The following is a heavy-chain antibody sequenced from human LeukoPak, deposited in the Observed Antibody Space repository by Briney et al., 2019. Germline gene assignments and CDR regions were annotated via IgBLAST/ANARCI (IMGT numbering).Heavy chain of an antibody. V-gene: IGHV3-23*01. CDR1: GFTFSSYA. CDR3: AKLIPAVDCSRTSCYGFDY. CDR2: ITGSGGNT. J-gene: IGHJ4*02. D-gene: IGHD2-2*01. Sequence: QPGGSLRLSCAASGFTFSSYAMSWVRQAPGKGLEWVSAITGSGGNTYYTDSVRGRFTISRDNSKNTLYLQMSSLRAEDTALYYCAKLIPAVDCSRTSCYGFDYWGQGTLVTVSS.